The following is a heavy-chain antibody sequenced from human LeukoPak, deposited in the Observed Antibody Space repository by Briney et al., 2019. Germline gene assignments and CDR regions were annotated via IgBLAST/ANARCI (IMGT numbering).Heavy chain of an antibody. CDR3: ARGEFLSPSCSSTSCISPDIAAAVTILPFAL. Sequence: SETLSLTCAVSGGSFSSYYWSWIRQPPGKGLEWIGEINHSGSTNYNPSLKSRVTISVDTSKNQFSLKLSSVTAADAAVHYCARGEFLSPSCSSTSCISPDIAAAVTILPFALGGQGTRDTLSS. J-gene: IGHJ4*02. V-gene: IGHV4-34*01. D-gene: IGHD2-2*01. CDR2: INHSGST. CDR1: GGSFSSYY.